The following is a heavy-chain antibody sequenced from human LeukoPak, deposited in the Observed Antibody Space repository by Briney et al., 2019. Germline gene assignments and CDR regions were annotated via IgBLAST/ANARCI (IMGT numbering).Heavy chain of an antibody. D-gene: IGHD3-22*01. CDR2: ISPNADRT. CDR1: GFTFGSYA. V-gene: IGHV3-23*01. CDR3: AIMHGYYDGSGYWVQ. Sequence: PAGGSLRLSCAASGFTFGSYAMSWVPQAPGKGMEWVSFISPNADRTSKADSVEGRFTISRDNPRNTLYLQMNSLRADDTVLYYCAIMHGYYDGSGYWVQWAQGTLVTVSS. J-gene: IGHJ4*02.